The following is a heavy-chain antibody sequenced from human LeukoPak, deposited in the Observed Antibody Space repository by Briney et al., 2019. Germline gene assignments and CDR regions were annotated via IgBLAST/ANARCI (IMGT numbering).Heavy chain of an antibody. CDR1: GGSISSYY. CDR3: ARSYYYDSSGYYP. J-gene: IGHJ5*02. D-gene: IGHD3-22*01. CDR2: IYYSGST. Sequence: SETLSLTCTVSGGSISSYYWSWIRQPPGKGLEWIGYIYYSGSTNYNPSLKSRVTISVDTSKNQFSLKLSSVTAADTAVYYCARSYYYDSSGYYPWGQGTLVTVSS. V-gene: IGHV4-59*12.